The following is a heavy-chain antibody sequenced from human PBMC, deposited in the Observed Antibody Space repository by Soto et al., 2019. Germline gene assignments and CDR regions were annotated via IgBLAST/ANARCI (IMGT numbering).Heavy chain of an antibody. J-gene: IGHJ1*01. D-gene: IGHD2-15*01. CDR2: ISWNSGSI. Sequence: GGSLRLSCAASGFTFDDYAMHWVRQAPGKGLEWVSGISWNSGSIGYADSVKGRFTISRDNAKNSLYLQMNSLRAEDTALYYCAKDIGYCSGGSCYSGFQHWGQGTLVTVSS. CDR3: AKDIGYCSGGSCYSGFQH. V-gene: IGHV3-9*01. CDR1: GFTFDDYA.